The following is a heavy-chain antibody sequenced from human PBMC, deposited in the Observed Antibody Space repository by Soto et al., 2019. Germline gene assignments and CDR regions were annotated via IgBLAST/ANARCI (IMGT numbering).Heavy chain of an antibody. CDR3: VTPRFDY. CDR2: INEDGSEK. J-gene: IGHJ4*02. D-gene: IGHD1-20*01. Sequence: EVQLVESGGGLVQPGGSLRLSCAASGFALSTYWMTWVRQAPGKGLECVANINEDGSEKYHVDSVKGRFIVSRDNAKNSLYLQMNSLRVEDTAMYYCVTPRFDYWGQGTLVTVSS. V-gene: IGHV3-7*03. CDR1: GFALSTYW.